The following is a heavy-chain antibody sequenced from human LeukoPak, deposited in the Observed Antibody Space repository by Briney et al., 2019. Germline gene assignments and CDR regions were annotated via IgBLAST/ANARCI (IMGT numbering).Heavy chain of an antibody. V-gene: IGHV3-53*01. J-gene: IGHJ4*02. D-gene: IGHD3-22*01. CDR3: ARDFSNYDSSGYYFGY. CDR1: GFTVSSNY. CDR2: IYSGGST. Sequence: GGPLRLSCAASGFTVSSNYMSWVRQAPGKGLEWVSVIYSGGSTYYADSVKSRFTISRDNSKNTLYLQMNSLRAEDTAVYYCARDFSNYDSSGYYFGYWGQGTLVTVSS.